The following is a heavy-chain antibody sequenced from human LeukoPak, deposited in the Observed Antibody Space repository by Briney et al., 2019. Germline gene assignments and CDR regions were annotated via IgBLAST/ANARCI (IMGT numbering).Heavy chain of an antibody. CDR2: ISYDGSNK. CDR1: GFTFSSYG. CDR3: AKDSRRFSYGDYVPPHYYYYYGMDV. D-gene: IGHD4-17*01. J-gene: IGHJ6*02. Sequence: PGGSLRLSCAASGFTFSSYGMHWVRQAPGKGLEWVAVISYDGSNKYYADSVKGRFTISIDKSKNTLYLQMNSRRAEDTAVYYCAKDSRRFSYGDYVPPHYYYYYGMDVWGQGTTVTVSS. V-gene: IGHV3-30*18.